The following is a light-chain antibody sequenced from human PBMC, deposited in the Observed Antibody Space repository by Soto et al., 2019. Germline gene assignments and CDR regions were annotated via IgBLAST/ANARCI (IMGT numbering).Light chain of an antibody. CDR2: DVN. J-gene: IGLJ3*02. CDR1: SSDVGGYNY. V-gene: IGLV2-11*01. CDR3: CSCVSGSPFDVL. Sequence: QSVLTQPRSVSGSPGQSVTISCTGTSSDVGGYNYVSWYQQHPGKAPKLMIYDVNKWPSGVPDRFSGSKSGNTASLTISGLQAEDEADYHCCSCVSGSPFDVLFGGGTQLTVL.